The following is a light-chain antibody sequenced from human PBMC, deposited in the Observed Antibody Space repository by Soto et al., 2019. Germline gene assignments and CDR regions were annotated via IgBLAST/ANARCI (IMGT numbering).Light chain of an antibody. Sequence: EIVMTQSPGTLSVSPGERATLSGRASQGVGTNLAGYQQRPGQAHRLLIYAASTMATGIPARISGRGSGTEFTLTISRLQSEDFALYFCQQYNNWPLYSFGQGTKLEIK. CDR3: QQYNNWPLYS. V-gene: IGKV3-15*01. J-gene: IGKJ2*01. CDR2: AAS. CDR1: QGVGTN.